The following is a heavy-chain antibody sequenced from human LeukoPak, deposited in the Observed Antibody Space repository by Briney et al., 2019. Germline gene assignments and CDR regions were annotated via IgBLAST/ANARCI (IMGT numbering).Heavy chain of an antibody. CDR2: IYYSGST. J-gene: IGHJ3*02. V-gene: IGHV4-30-4*08. CDR1: GGSISSGDYY. D-gene: IGHD3-3*01. Sequence: KTSETLSLTCTVSGGSISSGDYYWSWIRQPPGKGLEWIGYIYYSGSTYYNPSLKSRVTISVDTSKNQFSLKLSSVTAADTAVYYCAAGVVINYAFDIWGQGTMVTVSS. CDR3: AAGVVINYAFDI.